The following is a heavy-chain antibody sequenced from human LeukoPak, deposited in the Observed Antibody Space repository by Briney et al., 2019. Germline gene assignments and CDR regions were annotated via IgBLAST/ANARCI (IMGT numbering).Heavy chain of an antibody. Sequence: GGSLRLSCAASGFTFSNYWMSWVRQAPGKGLEWVANIKQDGSEKYYVDSVKGRFTISRDDAKNSLYLQMNSLRAEDTAVYYCARAPDLRFLEWLFPNFDYWGQGTLVTVSS. V-gene: IGHV3-7*01. CDR2: IKQDGSEK. D-gene: IGHD3-3*01. J-gene: IGHJ4*02. CDR3: ARAPDLRFLEWLFPNFDY. CDR1: GFTFSNYW.